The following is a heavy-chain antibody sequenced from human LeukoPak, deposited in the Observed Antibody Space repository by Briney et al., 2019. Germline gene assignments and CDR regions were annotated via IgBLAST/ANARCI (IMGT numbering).Heavy chain of an antibody. CDR2: IYSNGWT. CDR1: GDSISSYY. J-gene: IGHJ5*02. V-gene: IGHV4-4*07. D-gene: IGHD6-19*01. Sequence: SETLSLTCIVSGDSISSYYWSWIRQPAGKGLEWIGRIYSNGWTDYNPPLKSRVSISIDTSKNHFSLKMSLATAADTALYYCARGSGWNSFDPWGQGTLVTVSS. CDR3: ARGSGWNSFDP.